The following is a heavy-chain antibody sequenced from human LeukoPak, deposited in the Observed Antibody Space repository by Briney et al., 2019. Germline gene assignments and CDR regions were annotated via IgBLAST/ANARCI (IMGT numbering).Heavy chain of an antibody. J-gene: IGHJ4*02. CDR3: ARHDSSSSSDY. V-gene: IGHV4-34*01. CDR1: GGSFSGYC. Sequence: SETLSLTCAVYGGSFSGYCWSWIRQPPGKGLEWIGGIYHSGSTYYNPSLKSRVTISVDTSKNQFSLKLSSVTAADTAVYYCARHDSSSSSDYWGQGTLVTVSS. CDR2: IYHSGST. D-gene: IGHD6-13*01.